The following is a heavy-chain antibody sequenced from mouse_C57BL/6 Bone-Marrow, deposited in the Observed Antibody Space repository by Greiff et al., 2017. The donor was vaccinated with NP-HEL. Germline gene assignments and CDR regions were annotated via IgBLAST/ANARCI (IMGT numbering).Heavy chain of an antibody. CDR2: IYPGDGDT. CDR1: GYAFSSYW. V-gene: IGHV1-80*01. CDR3: ARETKNYGKGAFAY. J-gene: IGHJ3*01. D-gene: IGHD1-1*01. Sequence: QVQLQQSGAELVKPGASVKISCKASGYAFSSYWMNWVKQRPGKGLEWIGQIYPGDGDTNYNGKFKGKATLTADKSSSTAYMQLSSLTSEDSAFYFCARETKNYGKGAFAYCGRGTLVTVSA.